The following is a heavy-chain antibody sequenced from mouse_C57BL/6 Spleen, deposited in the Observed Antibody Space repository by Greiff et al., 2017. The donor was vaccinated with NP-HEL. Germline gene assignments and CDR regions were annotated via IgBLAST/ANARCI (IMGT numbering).Heavy chain of an antibody. CDR3: ARSTMVTTGPPYFDV. CDR1: GYAFSSYW. D-gene: IGHD2-2*01. CDR2: IYPGDGDT. V-gene: IGHV1-80*01. Sequence: QVQLQQSGAELVKPGASVKISCKASGYAFSSYWMNWVKQRPGKGLEWIGQIYPGDGDTNYNGKFKGKATLTADKSSSTAYMQLSSLTSEDSAVYFCARSTMVTTGPPYFDVWGTGTTVTVSS. J-gene: IGHJ1*03.